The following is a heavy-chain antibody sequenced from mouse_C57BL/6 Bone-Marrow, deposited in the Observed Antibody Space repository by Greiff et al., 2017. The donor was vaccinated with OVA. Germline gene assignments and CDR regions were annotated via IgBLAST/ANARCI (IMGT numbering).Heavy chain of an antibody. CDR2: IDPNSGGT. V-gene: IGHV1-72*01. CDR1: GYTFTSYW. Sequence: QVQLQQPGAELVKPGASVKLSCKASGYTFTSYWMHWVKQRPGRGLEWLGRIDPNSGGTKYNEKFKSKATLTVDKPSSTAYMQLSSLTSEDSAVYYCAREKATIVTYYCDYWGQGTTLTVSS. D-gene: IGHD2-5*01. J-gene: IGHJ2*01. CDR3: AREKATIVTYYCDY.